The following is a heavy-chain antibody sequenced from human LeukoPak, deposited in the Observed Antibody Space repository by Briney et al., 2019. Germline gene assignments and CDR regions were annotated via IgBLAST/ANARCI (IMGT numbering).Heavy chain of an antibody. CDR1: GFTFSSYS. J-gene: IGHJ6*02. V-gene: IGHV3-21*01. CDR3: ARDYYGSGSGDV. Sequence: GGSLRLSCAASGFTFSSYSMNWVRQAPGKGLEWVSSISSSSSYIYYADSVEGRFTISRDNAKKSLYLQMNSLRAEDTAVYYCARDYYGSGSGDVWGQGTTVTSP. CDR2: ISSSSSYI. D-gene: IGHD3-10*01.